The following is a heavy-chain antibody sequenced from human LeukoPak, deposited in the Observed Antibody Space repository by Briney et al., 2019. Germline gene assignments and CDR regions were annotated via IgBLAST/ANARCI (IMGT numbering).Heavy chain of an antibody. Sequence: PSETLSLTCNVSGGSISNYYWSWIRQPAGKGLELIGRIYISGSTNYNPSLKRRVTMSVDTSKNQFSLKLSSVTAADTAVYYCARSRCSSISCASRGAFDIWGQGTMVTVSS. CDR3: ARSRCSSISCASRGAFDI. CDR2: IYISGST. CDR1: GGSISNYY. V-gene: IGHV4-4*07. D-gene: IGHD2-2*01. J-gene: IGHJ3*02.